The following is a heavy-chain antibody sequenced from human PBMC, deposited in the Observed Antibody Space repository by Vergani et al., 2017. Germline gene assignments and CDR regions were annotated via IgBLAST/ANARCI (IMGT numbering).Heavy chain of an antibody. CDR2: IYYSGST. CDR1: GGSISSGGYY. Sequence: QVQLQESGPGLVKPSQTLSLTCAVSGGSISSGGYYWSWIRQHPGKGLEWIGYIYYSGSTYYNPSLKSRVTISVDTSKNQFSLKLSSVTAADTAVYYCARGYGLWSKPYYYYYYMDVWGKGTTVTVSS. CDR3: ARGYGLWSKPYYYYYYMDV. V-gene: IGHV4-31*11. D-gene: IGHD5-18*01. J-gene: IGHJ6*03.